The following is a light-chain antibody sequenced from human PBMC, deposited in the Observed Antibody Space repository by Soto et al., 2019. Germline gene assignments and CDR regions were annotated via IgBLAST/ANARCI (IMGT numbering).Light chain of an antibody. CDR2: GAS. J-gene: IGKJ1*01. CDR1: QSISDT. CDR3: QQYNNWPWT. Sequence: IMMTQSPATLSVSPGGRATLSCRASQSISDTLAWYQQKPGQAPRLLIYGASTRAPGFPARFSGSGSGTDFTLTISSLQSEDFAVYYCQQYNNWPWTFGQGTKVDIK. V-gene: IGKV3-15*01.